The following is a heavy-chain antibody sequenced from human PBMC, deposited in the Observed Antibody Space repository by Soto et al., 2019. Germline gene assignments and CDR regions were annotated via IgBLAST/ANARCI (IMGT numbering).Heavy chain of an antibody. CDR1: GYTFTSYG. CDR3: ARVPDYYGSGSYYNEDSDWFDP. V-gene: IGHV1-18*01. CDR2: ISAYNGNT. D-gene: IGHD3-10*01. Sequence: QVQLVQSGAEVKKPGASVKVSCKASGYTFTSYGISWVRQAPGQGLEWMGWISAYNGNTNYAQKLQGRVTMITDTSTSTAYMELRSLRSDDTAVYYCARVPDYYGSGSYYNEDSDWFDPWGQGTLVTVSS. J-gene: IGHJ5*02.